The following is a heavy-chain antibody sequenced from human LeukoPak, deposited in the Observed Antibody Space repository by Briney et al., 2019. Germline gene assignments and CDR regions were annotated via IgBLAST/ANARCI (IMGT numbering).Heavy chain of an antibody. J-gene: IGHJ4*02. D-gene: IGHD2/OR15-2a*01. CDR1: GFTFSSYG. Sequence: GRSLRLSCAASGFTFSSYGMHWVRQAPGKGLEWVAVISYDGSHKHYADSVKGRFTISRDNSKNTLYLQMNSLRAEDTAVYYCAKDKSTSFYAGFDYWGQGTLVTVTT. CDR2: ISYDGSHK. CDR3: AKDKSTSFYAGFDY. V-gene: IGHV3-30*18.